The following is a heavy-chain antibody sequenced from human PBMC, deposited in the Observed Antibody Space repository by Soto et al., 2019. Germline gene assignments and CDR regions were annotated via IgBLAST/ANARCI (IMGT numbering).Heavy chain of an antibody. Sequence: GGSLRLSCAASGFTFSSYSMNWVRQAPGKGLEWVSSISSSSSYIYYADSVKGRFTISRDNAKNSLYLQMNSLRAEDTAVYYCARVASIVVVPAAPDYWGQGTLVTVSS. V-gene: IGHV3-21*01. J-gene: IGHJ4*02. CDR1: GFTFSSYS. CDR2: ISSSSSYI. D-gene: IGHD2-2*01. CDR3: ARVASIVVVPAAPDY.